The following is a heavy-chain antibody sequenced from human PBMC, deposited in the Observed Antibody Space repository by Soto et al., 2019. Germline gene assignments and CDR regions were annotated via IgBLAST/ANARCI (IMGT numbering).Heavy chain of an antibody. CDR3: ARHYDFWSGYYDY. V-gene: IGHV4-59*01. D-gene: IGHD3-3*01. J-gene: IGHJ4*02. CDR2: IYYIGST. Sequence: ETLSLTCTVSGGSISSFYWSWIRQPPGTGLEWIGYIYYIGSTNYNPSLKSRVSISVDTSKNQFSLKLSSVTAADPAVYYCARHYDFWSGYYDYWGQGTLVTVSS. CDR1: GGSISSFY.